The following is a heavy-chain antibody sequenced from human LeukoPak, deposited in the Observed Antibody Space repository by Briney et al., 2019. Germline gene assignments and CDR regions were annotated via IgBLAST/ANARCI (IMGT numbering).Heavy chain of an antibody. V-gene: IGHV1-46*01. CDR3: ERELAFGSGSFRGMDV. CDR1: GYTLTSYY. CDR2: INPSLGNT. J-gene: IGHJ6*02. Sequence: ALVRVSCTASGYTLTSYYMHWVRQAPGQGLEWMGVINPSLGNTRYAQKFQGRVTMTSDTDKTTGYMELSSLRSEDTAVYYCERELAFGSGSFRGMDVWGQGTTVTVSS. D-gene: IGHD3-10*01.